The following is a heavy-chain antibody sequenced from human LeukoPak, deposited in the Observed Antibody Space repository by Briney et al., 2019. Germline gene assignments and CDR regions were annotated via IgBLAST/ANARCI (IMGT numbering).Heavy chain of an antibody. CDR3: ARGPYYYDSSKGAFDI. V-gene: IGHV4-61*02. J-gene: IGHJ3*02. CDR1: GDSISSVSYY. D-gene: IGHD3-22*01. CDR2: IYTSGST. Sequence: SETLSLTCSVSGDSISSVSYYWSWIRQPAGKGLEWIGRIYTSGSTNYNPSLKSRVTMSVDTSKNQFSLKLSSVTAADTAVYYCARGPYYYDSSKGAFDIWGQGTMVTVSS.